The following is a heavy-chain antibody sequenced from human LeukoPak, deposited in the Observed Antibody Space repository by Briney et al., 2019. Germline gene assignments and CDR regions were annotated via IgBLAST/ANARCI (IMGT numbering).Heavy chain of an antibody. D-gene: IGHD4-23*01. J-gene: IGHJ4*02. Sequence: PSETLSLTCAVYGGSFSGYYWSWIRQPPGKGLEWTGEINHSGSTNYNPSLKSRVTISVDTSKNQFSLKLSSVTAADTAVYYCARRLRWPSRFDYWGQGTLVTVSS. CDR2: INHSGST. V-gene: IGHV4-34*01. CDR1: GGSFSGYY. CDR3: ARRLRWPSRFDY.